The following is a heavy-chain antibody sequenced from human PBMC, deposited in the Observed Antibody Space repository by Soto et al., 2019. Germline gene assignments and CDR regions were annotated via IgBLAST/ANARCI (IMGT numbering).Heavy chain of an antibody. CDR3: TRGHRPSSVGTGDV. D-gene: IGHD2-2*01. J-gene: IGHJ4*02. Sequence: GGSLRLSCVASGFVFKVYWMHWVRQVPGKGLEWVSRISDDGARTDYADSVRGRFTISRDNANNALYLQMNALRGEDTAVYFCTRGHRPSSVGTGDVWGRGALVTVSS. V-gene: IGHV3-74*01. CDR2: ISDDGART. CDR1: GFVFKVYW.